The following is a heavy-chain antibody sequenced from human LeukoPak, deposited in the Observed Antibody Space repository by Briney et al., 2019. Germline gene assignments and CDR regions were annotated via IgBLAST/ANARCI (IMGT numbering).Heavy chain of an antibody. CDR3: ARDPELEYWFDP. CDR1: GGSISSSSYY. CDR2: IYYSGST. Sequence: SETLSLTCTVSGGSISSSSYYWGWIRQPPGKGLEWIGSIYYSGSTYYNPSLKSRVTISVDTSKNQFSLKLSSVTAADTAVYYCARDPELEYWFDPWGQGTLVTVSS. V-gene: IGHV4-39*07. D-gene: IGHD1-26*01. J-gene: IGHJ5*02.